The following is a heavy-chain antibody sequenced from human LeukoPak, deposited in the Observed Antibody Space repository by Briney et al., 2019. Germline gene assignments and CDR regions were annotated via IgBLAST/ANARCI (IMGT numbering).Heavy chain of an antibody. V-gene: IGHV3-23*01. CDR1: GFTFSSYA. D-gene: IGHD2-2*03. Sequence: GSLRLSCAASGFTFSSYAMSWVRQAPGKGLEWVSAISGSGGSTYYADSVKGRFTISRDNSKNTLYLQMNSLRAEATAVYYCAKVGGGYCSSTSCQNVDYWGQGTLVTVSS. CDR3: AKVGGGYCSSTSCQNVDY. CDR2: ISGSGGST. J-gene: IGHJ4*02.